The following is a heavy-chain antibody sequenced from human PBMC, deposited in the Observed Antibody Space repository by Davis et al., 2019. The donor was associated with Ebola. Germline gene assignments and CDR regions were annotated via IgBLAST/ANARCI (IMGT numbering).Heavy chain of an antibody. V-gene: IGHV3-74*01. J-gene: IGHJ6*03. CDR3: AREQWYYMDV. Sequence: GESLKISCAASGFTFSSYWMHWVRQAPGKGLVWVSRINSDGSSINYADSVKGRFTISRDTSQNMFYLQMNSLRADDTAVYYCAREQWYYMDVWGKGTTVTVSS. CDR1: GFTFSSYW. CDR2: INSDGSSI. D-gene: IGHD6-19*01.